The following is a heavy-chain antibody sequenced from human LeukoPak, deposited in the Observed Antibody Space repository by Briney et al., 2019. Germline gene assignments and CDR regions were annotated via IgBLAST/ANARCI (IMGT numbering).Heavy chain of an antibody. Sequence: GGSLRLSCAASGFTFSTYEMNWVRRAPGRGLEWVSYISGSGTTMYYADSVKGRFTISRDNAKNSLYLQMNSLRAEDTAVYYCARDGIDYWGQGTLVTVSS. V-gene: IGHV3-48*03. CDR3: ARDGIDY. CDR2: ISGSGTTM. CDR1: GFTFSTYE. D-gene: IGHD1-26*01. J-gene: IGHJ4*02.